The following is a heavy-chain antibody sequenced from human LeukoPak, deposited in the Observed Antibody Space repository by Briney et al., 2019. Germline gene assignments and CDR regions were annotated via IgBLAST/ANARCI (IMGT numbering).Heavy chain of an antibody. CDR2: ISSSSSYI. D-gene: IGHD5-12*01. CDR3: ASLIVATIQYYYYGMDV. Sequence: PGGSLRLSCAASGFTFSSYAMSWVRQAPGKGLEWVSSISSSSSYIYYADSVKGRFTISRDNAKNSLYLQMNSLRAEDTAVYYCASLIVATIQYYYYGMDVWGQGTTVTVSS. CDR1: GFTFSSYA. J-gene: IGHJ6*02. V-gene: IGHV3-21*01.